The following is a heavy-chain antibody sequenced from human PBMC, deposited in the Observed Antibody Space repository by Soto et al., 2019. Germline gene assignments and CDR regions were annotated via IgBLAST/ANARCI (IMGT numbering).Heavy chain of an antibody. CDR3: ARDSCSGSYLSQY. J-gene: IGHJ4*01. Sequence: QVQLVQSGAEVKKPGASVKVSCKASGYTFTSYGISWVRQAPGQGLEWMGWISAYNGNTNYAQKLQARVTMTTDTSTSTVYMELSSVRSDDTTVYYCARDSCSGSYLSQYWGHGTLVTVSS. CDR1: GYTFTSYG. V-gene: IGHV1-18*01. CDR2: ISAYNGNT. D-gene: IGHD3-10*02.